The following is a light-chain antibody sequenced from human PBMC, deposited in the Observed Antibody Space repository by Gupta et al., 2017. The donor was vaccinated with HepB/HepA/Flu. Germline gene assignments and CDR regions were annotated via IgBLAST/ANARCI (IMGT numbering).Light chain of an antibody. J-gene: IGKJ2*01. CDR2: AAS. V-gene: IGKV3-20*01. Sequence: EIVLTQSPGTLSLSAGERATLSCRASQSVSSTYLAWYQRKPGQAPRLLIYAASSRATGITDRFSGGGDGTDFTLTINRREPEDFAVYYCQRGPCEHPGYTFGPGTKVEIK. CDR1: QSVSSTY. CDR3: QRGPCEHPGYT.